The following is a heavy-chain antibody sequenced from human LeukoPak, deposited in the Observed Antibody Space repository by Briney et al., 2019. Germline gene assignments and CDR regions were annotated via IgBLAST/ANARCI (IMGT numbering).Heavy chain of an antibody. CDR2: MNPNSGNT. D-gene: IGHD2-8*01. CDR3: ARGRKTRTNTRILYLYGMDV. V-gene: IGHV1-8*02. CDR1: GGTFSSYA. J-gene: IGHJ6*02. Sequence: ASVKVSCKASGGTFSSYAISWVRQATGQGLEWMGWMNPNSGNTGYAQKFQGRVTMTRNTSISTAYMELSSLRSEDTAVYYCARGRKTRTNTRILYLYGMDVWGQGTTVTVSS.